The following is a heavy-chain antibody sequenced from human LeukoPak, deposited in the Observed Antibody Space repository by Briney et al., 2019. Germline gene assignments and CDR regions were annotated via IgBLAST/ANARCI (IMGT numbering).Heavy chain of an antibody. J-gene: IGHJ4*02. CDR1: GFTFSDHG. CDR2: IWYDGSKE. CDR3: ARDNASGNFFDY. V-gene: IGHV3-33*01. D-gene: IGHD6-19*01. Sequence: GGSLRLSCAASGFTFSDHGMYWVRQAPGKGLEWMAVIWYDGSKEYHADSVKGRFSISRDNSQNTLFLQMNSLRAEDTAAYYCARDNASGNFFDYWGQGALVTVSS.